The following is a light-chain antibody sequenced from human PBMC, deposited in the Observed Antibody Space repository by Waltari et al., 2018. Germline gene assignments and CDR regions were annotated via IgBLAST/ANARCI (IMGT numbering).Light chain of an antibody. Sequence: QSVLTQAPSASGAPGQRVIISCSGSGSNIGSRAVNWYQQLPGRAPKLLIYRNDQRPSGVPDRFSGSRSGTSASLAISGLQSEDEAHYYCASRDDRLNGVVFGGGTKLTVL. V-gene: IGLV1-44*01. CDR2: RND. J-gene: IGLJ2*01. CDR3: ASRDDRLNGVV. CDR1: GSNIGSRA.